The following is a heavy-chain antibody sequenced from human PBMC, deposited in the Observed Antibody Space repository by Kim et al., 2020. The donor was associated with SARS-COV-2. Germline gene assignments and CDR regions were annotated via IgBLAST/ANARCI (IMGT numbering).Heavy chain of an antibody. CDR1: GFTFGDYA. V-gene: IGHV3-49*03. CDR2: IRSKAYGGTT. J-gene: IGHJ4*02. Sequence: GGSLRLSCTASGFTFGDYAMSWFRQAPGEGLGWVGFIRSKAYGGTTEYAASVKGRFTISGDDSKSIAYLQMNSLKSEDTAVYYCTRWQCGSFPIDQWGQGRLVTVSS. CDR3: TRWQCGSFPIDQ. D-gene: IGHD1-26*01.